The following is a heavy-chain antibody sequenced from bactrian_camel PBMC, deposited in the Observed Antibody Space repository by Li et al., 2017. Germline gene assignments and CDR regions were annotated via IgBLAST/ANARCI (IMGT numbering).Heavy chain of an antibody. V-gene: IGHV3S53*01. CDR1: GYTFDFKC. J-gene: IGHJ4*01. Sequence: VQLVESGGGSVQAGGSLRLSCAASGYTFDFKCMGWFRQAPGKEREGVAVIERDGTTRYADSVKGRFTISRDNAKNTAYLQMNSLKSEDTALYYCVSGAAVLWGQGTQVTVS. CDR2: IERDGTT. D-gene: IGHD5*01. CDR3: VSGAAVL.